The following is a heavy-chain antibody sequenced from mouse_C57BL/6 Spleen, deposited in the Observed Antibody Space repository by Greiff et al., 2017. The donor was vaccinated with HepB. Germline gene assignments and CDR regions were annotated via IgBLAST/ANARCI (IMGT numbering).Heavy chain of an antibody. J-gene: IGHJ4*01. CDR2: IGPGSGST. Sequence: QVHVKQSGAELVKPGASVKISCKASGYTFTDYYINWVKQRPGQGLEWIGKIGPGSGSTYYNEKFKGKATLTADESSSTAYMQLSSLTSEDSAVYFCARYYYGSSPRAMDYWGQGTSVTVSS. CDR1: GYTFTDYY. D-gene: IGHD1-1*01. CDR3: ARYYYGSSPRAMDY. V-gene: IGHV1-77*01.